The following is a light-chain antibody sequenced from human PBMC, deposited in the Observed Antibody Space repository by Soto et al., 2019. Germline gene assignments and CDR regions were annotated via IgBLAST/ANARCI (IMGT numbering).Light chain of an antibody. CDR3: QQRSNWPPT. Sequence: ESVLTQSPGTLSLSPGERATLSCRASQSVSNNYLAWYQQKPGQAPRLLIYGASRRATGFPARFSGSGSGTDFTLTISSLEPEDFAVYYCQQRSNWPPTFGQGTKVDIK. V-gene: IGKV3D-20*02. CDR2: GAS. CDR1: QSVSNNY. J-gene: IGKJ1*01.